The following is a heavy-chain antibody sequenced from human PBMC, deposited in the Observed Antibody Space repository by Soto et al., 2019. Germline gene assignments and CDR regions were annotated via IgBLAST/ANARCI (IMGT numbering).Heavy chain of an antibody. D-gene: IGHD6-13*01. V-gene: IGHV3-23*01. CDR2: VSSSADAT. Sequence: EVQLLESGGGLVQPGGSLRLSCAASGFIFSSYDMAWVRQAPGKGLEWVSTVSSSADATQYADSVKGRFNCSRDNSKNTVYLEMNSLGDEDTATYSCVKSYFVSWYVSWVQGTLVTVSS. CDR3: VKSYFVSWYVS. J-gene: IGHJ1*01. CDR1: GFIFSSYD.